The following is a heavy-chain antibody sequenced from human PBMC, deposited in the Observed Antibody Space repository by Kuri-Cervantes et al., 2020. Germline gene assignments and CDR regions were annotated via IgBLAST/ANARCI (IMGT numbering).Heavy chain of an antibody. D-gene: IGHD6-19*01. Sequence: GGSLRLSCAASGFTFSSYDVHWVRQATGKGLEWVSAIGTAGDTYYPGSVKGRFTISRENAKNSLYLQMNSLRAGDTAVYYCARGTSSGWYDHYYYYGMDVWGQGTTVTVSS. CDR1: GFTFSSYD. V-gene: IGHV3-13*01. J-gene: IGHJ6*02. CDR3: ARGTSSGWYDHYYYYGMDV. CDR2: IGTAGDT.